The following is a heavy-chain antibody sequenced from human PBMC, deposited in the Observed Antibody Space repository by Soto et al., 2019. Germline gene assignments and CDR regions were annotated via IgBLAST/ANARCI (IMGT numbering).Heavy chain of an antibody. CDR2: ISGSGGST. J-gene: IGHJ4*02. CDR3: AKDFEYYGSGSIGD. V-gene: IGHV3-23*01. CDR1: GFTFSSYA. D-gene: IGHD3-10*01. Sequence: EVQLLESGGGLVQPGGSLRLSCAASGFTFSSYAMSWVRQAPGKGLEWVSAISGSGGSTYYADSVKGRFTISRDNSKNPLYLQMNSLRAEDTAVYYCAKDFEYYGSGSIGDWGQGTLVTVSS.